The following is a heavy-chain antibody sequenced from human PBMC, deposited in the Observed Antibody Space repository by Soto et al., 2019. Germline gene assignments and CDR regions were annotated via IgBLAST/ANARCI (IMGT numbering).Heavy chain of an antibody. J-gene: IGHJ5*01. V-gene: IGHV3-21*01. Sequence: GGSLRLSCAASGFTFSSYSMNWVRQAPGKGLEWVSSISSSSSYIYYADSVKGRFTISRDNATNSLYLQMNSLRAAATAGYYFSTSQGRIARGGFDTWGQGTMVTVSS. CDR2: ISSSSSYI. D-gene: IGHD6-13*01. CDR1: GFTFSSYS. CDR3: STSQGRIARGGFDT.